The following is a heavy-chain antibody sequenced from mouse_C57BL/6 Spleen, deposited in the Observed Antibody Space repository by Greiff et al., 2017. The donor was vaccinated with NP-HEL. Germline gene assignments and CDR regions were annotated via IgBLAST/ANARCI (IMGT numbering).Heavy chain of an antibody. V-gene: IGHV5-17*01. Sequence: DVQLVESGGGLVKPGGSLKLSCAASGFTFSDYGMHWVRQAPEKGLEWVAYISSGSSTIYYADTVKGRFTISRDNAKNTLFLQMTSLRSEDTAMYYCARGGNPLFDYWGQGTTLTVSS. CDR1: GFTFSDYG. CDR2: ISSGSSTI. CDR3: ARGGNPLFDY. D-gene: IGHD2-1*01. J-gene: IGHJ2*01.